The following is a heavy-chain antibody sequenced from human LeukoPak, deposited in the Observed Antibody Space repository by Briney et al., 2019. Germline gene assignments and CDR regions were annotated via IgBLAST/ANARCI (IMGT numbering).Heavy chain of an antibody. CDR3: ARGTDTKPFWSGYWVDV. V-gene: IGHV3-23*01. CDR1: GFTFSSYA. CDR2: ISGSGGST. D-gene: IGHD3-3*01. Sequence: GGSLRLSCAASGFTFSSYAMSWVRQAPVKGLEWVSAISGSGGSTYYADSVKGRFTISRDNSKNTLYLQMNSLRAEDTAVYYCARGTDTKPFWSGYWVDVWGQGTTVTVSS. J-gene: IGHJ6*02.